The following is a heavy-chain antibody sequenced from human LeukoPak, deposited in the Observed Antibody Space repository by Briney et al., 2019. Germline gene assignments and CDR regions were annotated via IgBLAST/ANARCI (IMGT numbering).Heavy chain of an antibody. CDR3: ARDPGYYYDSSGPIDY. CDR2: IFPILGTA. CDR1: GGTFSSYA. Sequence: SVKVSCKSSGGTFSSYAISWVRPPPGQGLDWMGRIFPILGTAYYAQKFQGRVTITADKSTSTAYMELSSLRSEDTAVYYCARDPGYYYDSSGPIDYWGQGTLVTVSS. V-gene: IGHV1-69*04. D-gene: IGHD3-22*01. J-gene: IGHJ4*02.